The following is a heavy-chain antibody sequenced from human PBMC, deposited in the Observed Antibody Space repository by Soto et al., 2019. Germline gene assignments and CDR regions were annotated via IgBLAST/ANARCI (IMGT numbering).Heavy chain of an antibody. V-gene: IGHV1-3*01. J-gene: IGHJ4*02. CDR3: ARATLSETRVECYDSSGYYAR. D-gene: IGHD3-22*01. CDR2: INAGNGNT. CDR1: GYTFTSYA. Sequence: GASVKVSCKASGYTFTSYAMHWVRQAPGQRLEWMGWINAGNGNTKYSQKFQGRVTMTTDTSTSTAYMELRSLRSDDTAVYYCARATLSETRVECYDSSGYYARWGQGTLVT.